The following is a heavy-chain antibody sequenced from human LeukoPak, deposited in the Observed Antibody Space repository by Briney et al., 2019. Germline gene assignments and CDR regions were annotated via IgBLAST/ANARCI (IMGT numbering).Heavy chain of an antibody. CDR2: ISAYDGNT. D-gene: IGHD6-19*01. V-gene: IGHV1-18*01. J-gene: IGHJ4*02. CDR1: GYTFTSYG. Sequence: ASVKVSCKASGYTFTSYGISWVRQAPGQGFEWMGWISAYDGNTNYAQKLQGRVTMTTDTSTSTAYMELRTLSSDDTAVYYCARGSSGWPNYYFDFWGQGTLVTVSS. CDR3: ARGSSGWPNYYFDF.